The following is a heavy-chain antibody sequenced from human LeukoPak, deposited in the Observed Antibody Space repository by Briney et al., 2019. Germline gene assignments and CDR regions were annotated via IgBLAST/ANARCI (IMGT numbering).Heavy chain of an antibody. J-gene: IGHJ6*02. Sequence: ASVKVSCKASGYTFTSYYMHWVRQAPGQGLEWMGWINPNSGGTNYAQKFQGRVTMTRDTSISTAYMELSRLRSDDTAVYYCARASSTYYDILTGYYPPYYYYGMDVWGQGTTVTVSS. D-gene: IGHD3-9*01. CDR1: GYTFTSYY. V-gene: IGHV1-2*02. CDR2: INPNSGGT. CDR3: ARASSTYYDILTGYYPPYYYYGMDV.